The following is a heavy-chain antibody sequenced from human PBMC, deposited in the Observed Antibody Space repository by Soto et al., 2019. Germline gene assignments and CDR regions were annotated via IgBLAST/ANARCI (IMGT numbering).Heavy chain of an antibody. V-gene: IGHV4-59*01. CDR1: GGSISSYY. Sequence: PSETLSLTCTVSGGSISSYYWSWIRQPPGKGLEWIGYIYYSGSTNYNPSLKSRVTISVDTSKNQFSLKLSSVTAADTAVYYCARVSGYYDSSGYHYYYYGMDVWGQGTTVTVSS. CDR2: IYYSGST. J-gene: IGHJ6*02. CDR3: ARVSGYYDSSGYHYYYYGMDV. D-gene: IGHD3-22*01.